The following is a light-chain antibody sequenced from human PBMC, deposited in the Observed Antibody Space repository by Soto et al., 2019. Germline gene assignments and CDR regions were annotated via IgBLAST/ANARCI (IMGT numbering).Light chain of an antibody. V-gene: IGKV1-5*03. J-gene: IGKJ1*01. CDR3: QQHNSYSRT. CDR2: KAS. CDR1: QGISSY. Sequence: IQLTQYPSSLSASAGDRVTITCRASQGISSYLAWYQQKPGKAPKLLIYKASSLESGVPSRFSGSGSGTEFTLTISSLQPDDFATYYCQQHNSYSRTFGQGT.